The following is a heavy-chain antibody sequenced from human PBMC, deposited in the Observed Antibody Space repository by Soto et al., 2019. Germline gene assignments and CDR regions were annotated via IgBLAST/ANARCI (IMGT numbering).Heavy chain of an antibody. Sequence: PLRLPCCCSVFTFRSYGVDLVVDDPGKGLEWVAVISYDGSNKYYADSVKGRFTISRDNSKSTLYLQMSSLRAEDTALYYCAKGRSYYYYYGVDLWGQGTTVTVSS. V-gene: IGHV3-30*18. CDR3: AKGRSYYYYYGVDL. CDR1: VFTFRSYG. J-gene: IGHJ6*02. CDR2: ISYDGSNK.